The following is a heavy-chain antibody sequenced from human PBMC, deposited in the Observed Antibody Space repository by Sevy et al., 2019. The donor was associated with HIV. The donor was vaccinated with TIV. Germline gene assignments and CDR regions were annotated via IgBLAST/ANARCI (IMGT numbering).Heavy chain of an antibody. CDR1: GFTFSKYS. Sequence: GGSLRLSCAASGFTFSKYSMSWVRQPPGKGLEWVSTLSFGCGEINHADSVKGRFTISRYNSTNSLYLQMIKLRAADTAVYYCAREGCTKPHDYWGQGTLVTVSS. V-gene: IGHV3-23*01. D-gene: IGHD2-8*01. J-gene: IGHJ4*02. CDR2: LSFGCGEI. CDR3: AREGCTKPHDY.